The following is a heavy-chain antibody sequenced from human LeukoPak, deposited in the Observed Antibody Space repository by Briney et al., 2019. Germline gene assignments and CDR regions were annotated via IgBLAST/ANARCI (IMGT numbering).Heavy chain of an antibody. J-gene: IGHJ3*02. Sequence: GGSLRLSCAASGFTVSNNYMTWVRQAPGKGLEWVSVIYSGGHTYYADSVKGRFTISRDNSKNTLYLQMNSLRAEDTAVYYCARVPAEPKSLVVTAQLGAFDIWGQGTMVTVSS. V-gene: IGHV3-53*01. CDR2: IYSGGHT. D-gene: IGHD2-21*02. CDR1: GFTVSNNY. CDR3: ARVPAEPKSLVVTAQLGAFDI.